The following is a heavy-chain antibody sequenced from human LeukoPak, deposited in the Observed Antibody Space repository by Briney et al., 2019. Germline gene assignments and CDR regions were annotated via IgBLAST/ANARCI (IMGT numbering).Heavy chain of an antibody. D-gene: IGHD1-7*01. CDR2: IHRNGGST. V-gene: IGHV3-20*01. CDR3: ARGNSNFDY. Sequence: GGSLRLSCAASGFTSDDYGMSWVRQAPGKGLEWVSGIHRNGGSTGYADSVKGRFTISRDNAKNSLYLQMNSLRAEDTALYHCARGNSNFDYWGQGTLVTASP. J-gene: IGHJ4*02. CDR1: GFTSDDYG.